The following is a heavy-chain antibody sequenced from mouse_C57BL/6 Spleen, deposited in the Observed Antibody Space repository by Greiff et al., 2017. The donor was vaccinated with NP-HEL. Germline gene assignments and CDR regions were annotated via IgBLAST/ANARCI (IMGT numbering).Heavy chain of an antibody. D-gene: IGHD1-1*01. CDR2: ISDGGSYT. Sequence: EVQLVESGGGLVKPGGSLKLSCAASGFTFSSYAMSWVRQTPEKRLEWVATISDGGSYTYYPDNVKGRFTISRDNAKNNLYLQMSHLKSEDTAMYYCARVPSTTVVATRYFDVWGTGTTVTVSS. CDR1: GFTFSSYA. J-gene: IGHJ1*03. V-gene: IGHV5-4*01. CDR3: ARVPSTTVVATRYFDV.